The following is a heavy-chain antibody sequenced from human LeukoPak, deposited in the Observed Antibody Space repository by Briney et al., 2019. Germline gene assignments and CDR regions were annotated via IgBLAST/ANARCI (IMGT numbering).Heavy chain of an antibody. CDR3: ARAGYSGSDFSV. Sequence: SETLSLTCTVSGGSFNSYYWSWIRQPPGKGLEWIGYIYYSGSTNYNPSLKSRVTISVDTSKNQFSLKLSSVTATDTAVYYCARAGYSGSDFSVWGKGSTVTVSS. D-gene: IGHD5-12*01. CDR1: GGSFNSYY. V-gene: IGHV4-59*01. J-gene: IGHJ6*04. CDR2: IYYSGST.